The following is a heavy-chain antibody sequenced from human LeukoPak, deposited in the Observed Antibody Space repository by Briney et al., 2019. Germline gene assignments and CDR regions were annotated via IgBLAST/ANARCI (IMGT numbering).Heavy chain of an antibody. V-gene: IGHV4-39*07. CDR3: ARKREGPATGIDY. D-gene: IGHD2-15*01. CDR2: IYSSGRT. J-gene: IGHJ4*02. Sequence: TSETLSLTCTVSGVSIISTNSYWGWLRQSPRTGLEWIGNIYSSGRTYYNPSLKSRFTISIDMSENQFSLKLTSVTAADTAVYYCARKREGPATGIDYWGQGTLVTASS. CDR1: GVSIISTNSY.